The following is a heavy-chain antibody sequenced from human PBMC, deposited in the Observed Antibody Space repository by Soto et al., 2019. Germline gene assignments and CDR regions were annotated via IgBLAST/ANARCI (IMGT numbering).Heavy chain of an antibody. V-gene: IGHV3-23*01. CDR1: GSTFSSCA. CDR2: IIDSGAST. CDR3: AKGRSYYYYYGVDV. Sequence: GSLRLSCAASGSTFSSCAMGWVRQAPGKGLEWVSDIIDSGASTYYADSVQGRFTISRDNSKSTLYLQMNSLRAEDTALYYCAKGRSYYYYYGVDVWGQGTTVTVSS. J-gene: IGHJ6*02.